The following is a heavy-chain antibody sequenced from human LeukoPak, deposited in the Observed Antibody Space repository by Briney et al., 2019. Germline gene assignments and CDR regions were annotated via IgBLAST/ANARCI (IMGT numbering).Heavy chain of an antibody. D-gene: IGHD3-3*01. CDR2: IKSKTDSGTT. J-gene: IGHJ4*02. V-gene: IGHV3-15*01. Sequence: MSGGSLRLSCAASGFTFSNAWMSWVRQAPGKGLEWVGRIKSKTDSGTTDYAAPVKGRFTISRDDSKNTLYLQMNSLKTEDTAVYYCTITYDFWSGYGDYWGQGTLVTVSS. CDR1: GFTFSNAW. CDR3: TITYDFWSGYGDY.